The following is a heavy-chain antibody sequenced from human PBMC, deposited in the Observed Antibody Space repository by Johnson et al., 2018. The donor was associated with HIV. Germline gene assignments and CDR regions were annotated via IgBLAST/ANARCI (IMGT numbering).Heavy chain of an antibody. V-gene: IGHV3-53*01. CDR3: TTDRRALGYYYDSSGYYSRAFDF. CDR2: IYSGGST. D-gene: IGHD3-22*01. CDR1: GFTVSSNY. J-gene: IGHJ3*01. Sequence: VQLVESGGGLIQPGGSLRLSCAASGFTVSSNYMSWVRQAPGKGLEWVSVIYSGGSTYYADSVKGRFTISRDNSKNTLYLQMNSLKTEDTAVYYCTTDRRALGYYYDSSGYYSRAFDFWGQGTMVTVSS.